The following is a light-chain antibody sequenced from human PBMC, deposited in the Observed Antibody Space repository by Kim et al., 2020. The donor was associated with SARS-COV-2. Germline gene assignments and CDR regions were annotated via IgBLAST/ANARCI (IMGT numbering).Light chain of an antibody. CDR1: QTISDY. CDR2: ATS. J-gene: IGKJ1*01. CDR3: QQTYSSSWT. V-gene: IGKV1-39*01. Sequence: DIQMTQSPSSLSASVGDRVTITCRAGQTISDYLNWYQQKPGKAPKLLIYATSTLQSGVPSRFTGSGSGTDFTLTISSLQPEDFATYYCQQTYSSSWTFGQRTKVDIK.